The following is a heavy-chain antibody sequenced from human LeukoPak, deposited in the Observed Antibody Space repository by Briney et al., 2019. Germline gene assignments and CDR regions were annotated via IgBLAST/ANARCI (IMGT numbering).Heavy chain of an antibody. Sequence: SETLSLTCTVSGGSISIYYWSWIRQPAGKGLEWIGRIYTSGSTNYNPSLKSRVTMSVDTSKNQFSLKLSSVTAADTAVYYCARGSSSSWYSGLSYWGQGTLVTVSS. J-gene: IGHJ4*02. V-gene: IGHV4-4*07. D-gene: IGHD6-13*01. CDR3: ARGSSSSWYSGLSY. CDR1: GGSISIYY. CDR2: IYTSGST.